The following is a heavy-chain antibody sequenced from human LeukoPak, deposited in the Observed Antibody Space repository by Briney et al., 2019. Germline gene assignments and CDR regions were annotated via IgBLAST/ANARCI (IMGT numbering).Heavy chain of an antibody. CDR1: GFTFSRHD. V-gene: IGHV3-30*18. D-gene: IGHD4-23*01. CDR2: ISYERSYK. Sequence: GGSLRLSCVASGFTFSRHDMHWVRQAPGKGLEWVAVISYERSYKFFADSVKGRFTVSRDNSKTTLYLQMNRLSHEDTAVYYCAKSQLTTVDYYGMDVWGHGTTVIVSS. CDR3: AKSQLTTVDYYGMDV. J-gene: IGHJ6*02.